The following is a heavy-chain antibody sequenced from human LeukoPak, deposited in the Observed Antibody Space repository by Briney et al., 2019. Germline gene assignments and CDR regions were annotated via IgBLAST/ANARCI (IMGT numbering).Heavy chain of an antibody. CDR2: ISYDGSNK. Sequence: GGSLRLSCAASGFTFSSYAMHWVRQAPGKGLERVAVISYDGSNKYYADSVKGRFTISRDNAKNSLYLQMNSLRAEDTAVYYCAREGDYYDSSGYPFDYWGQGTLVTVSS. CDR1: GFTFSSYA. V-gene: IGHV3-30-3*01. D-gene: IGHD3-22*01. J-gene: IGHJ4*02. CDR3: AREGDYYDSSGYPFDY.